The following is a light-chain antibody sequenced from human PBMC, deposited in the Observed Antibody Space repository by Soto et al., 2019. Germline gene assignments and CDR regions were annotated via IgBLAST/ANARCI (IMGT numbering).Light chain of an antibody. CDR2: GAS. CDR3: HQYDDGPYT. J-gene: IGKJ2*01. Sequence: VMTQSPAILSVSLGERATLSCRASQSVSTNVAWYQQIPGQTPRLLIYGASTRATGIPVRFSGSGSGTEFTLTISSLQSEDFAVYYCHQYDDGPYTFGQGTKVEI. V-gene: IGKV3-15*01. CDR1: QSVSTN.